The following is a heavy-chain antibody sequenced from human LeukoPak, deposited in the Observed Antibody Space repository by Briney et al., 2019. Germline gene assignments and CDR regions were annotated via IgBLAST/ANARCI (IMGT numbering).Heavy chain of an antibody. Sequence: TGGSLRLSCAASGFTFSSYEMNWVRQAPGKGLEWVSYISSSGSTIYYADSVKGRFTISRDNAKNSLFLQMNNLRVDDTAVYYCVRDYRGGWNDYWGQGTLVTVSS. CDR1: GFTFSSYE. V-gene: IGHV3-48*03. J-gene: IGHJ4*02. D-gene: IGHD1-26*01. CDR2: ISSSGSTI. CDR3: VRDYRGGWNDY.